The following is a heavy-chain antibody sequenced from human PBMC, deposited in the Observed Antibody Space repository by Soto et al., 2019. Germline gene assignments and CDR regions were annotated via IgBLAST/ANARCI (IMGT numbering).Heavy chain of an antibody. CDR1: GFTFSSYA. V-gene: IGHV3-23*01. CDR3: AKDRQQLESYYYYGMDV. D-gene: IGHD6-13*01. CDR2: ISGSGGST. J-gene: IGHJ6*02. Sequence: GGSLRLSCAASGFTFSSYAMSWVRQAPGKGLEWVSAISGSGGSTYYADSVKGRFTISRDNSKSTLYLQMNSLRAEDTAVYYCAKDRQQLESYYYYGMDVWGQGTTVTVSS.